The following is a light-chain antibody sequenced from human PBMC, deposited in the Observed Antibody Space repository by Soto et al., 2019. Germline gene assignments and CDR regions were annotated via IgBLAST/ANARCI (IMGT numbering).Light chain of an antibody. V-gene: IGKV1-39*01. CDR1: QSISTY. CDR3: QQSYTTPWT. J-gene: IGKJ1*01. Sequence: DIQMTQSPSSLSASVGDRVTITCRASQSISTYLNWYQQKPGKAPKLLIYAASSFQSGVPSRFSGGGSGTDFTLTISSLKPEDFATYYCQQSYTTPWTFGQGTKVDIK. CDR2: AAS.